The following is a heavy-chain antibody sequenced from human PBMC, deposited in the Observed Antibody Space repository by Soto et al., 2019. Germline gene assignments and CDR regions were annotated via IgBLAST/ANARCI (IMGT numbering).Heavy chain of an antibody. Sequence: PSETLSLTCAVYGGSFSGYYWSWIRQPPGKGLEWIREINHSGSTNYNPSLKSRVTISVDTSKNQFSLKLSSVTAADTAVYYCARYCSSTSCYDETHDYWGQGTLVTVSS. CDR2: INHSGST. CDR1: GGSFSGYY. V-gene: IGHV4-34*01. CDR3: ARYCSSTSCYDETHDY. J-gene: IGHJ4*02. D-gene: IGHD2-2*01.